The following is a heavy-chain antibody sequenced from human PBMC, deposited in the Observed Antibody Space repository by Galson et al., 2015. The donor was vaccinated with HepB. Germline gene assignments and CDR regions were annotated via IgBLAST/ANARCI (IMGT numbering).Heavy chain of an antibody. D-gene: IGHD4-17*01. CDR1: GGSISSGDYY. J-gene: IGHJ3*02. CDR3: ARAPFTVTGTIAFDI. V-gene: IGHV4-30-4*01. Sequence: TLSLTCTVSGGSISSGDYYWSWIRQPPGKGLEWIGYIHYSGSTYYNPSLKSRVTISVDTSKNQFSLKLSSVTAADTAVYYCARAPFTVTGTIAFDIWGQGTMVTVSS. CDR2: IHYSGST.